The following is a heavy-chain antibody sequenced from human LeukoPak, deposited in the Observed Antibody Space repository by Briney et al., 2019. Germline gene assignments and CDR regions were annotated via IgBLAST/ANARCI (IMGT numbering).Heavy chain of an antibody. CDR1: GFTFSSYW. D-gene: IGHD2-15*01. Sequence: GGSLRLSCAASGFTFSSYWMHWVRHAPGKGLVWVSRINGDGSSTTYADSVKGRFTISRDTAKNTLYLQMNSLRAEDTAVYYCARARYCSGGSCYLDYWGQGTLVTVSS. J-gene: IGHJ4*02. CDR2: INGDGSST. V-gene: IGHV3-74*01. CDR3: ARARYCSGGSCYLDY.